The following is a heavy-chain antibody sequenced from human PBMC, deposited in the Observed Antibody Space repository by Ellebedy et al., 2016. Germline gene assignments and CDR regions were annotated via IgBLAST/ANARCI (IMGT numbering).Heavy chain of an antibody. J-gene: IGHJ6*02. V-gene: IGHV1-69*04. Sequence: ASVKVSCKASGGTFSSYAISWVRQAPGQGLEWMGRIIPILGIANYAQKFQGRVTITADKSTSTAYMELSRLRSDDTAVYHCARDGAIAAAVNYYGMDVWGQGTTVTVSS. CDR1: GGTFSSYA. D-gene: IGHD6-13*01. CDR3: ARDGAIAAAVNYYGMDV. CDR2: IIPILGIA.